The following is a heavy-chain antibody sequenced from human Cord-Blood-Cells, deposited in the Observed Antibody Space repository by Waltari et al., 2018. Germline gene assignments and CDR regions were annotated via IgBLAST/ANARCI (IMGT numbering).Heavy chain of an antibody. CDR2: IYYRGST. CDR3: ARRTPYYDFWSGYYDAFDI. Sequence: QLQLQESGPGLVKPSETLSLTCTVSGGSISSSSYYWGWIRQPPGKGLEWIGSIYYRGSTYYNPSLKSRVTISVDTSKNQFSLKLSSVTAADTAVYYCARRTPYYDFWSGYYDAFDIWGQGTMVTVSS. J-gene: IGHJ3*02. CDR1: GGSISSSSYY. D-gene: IGHD3-3*01. V-gene: IGHV4-39*01.